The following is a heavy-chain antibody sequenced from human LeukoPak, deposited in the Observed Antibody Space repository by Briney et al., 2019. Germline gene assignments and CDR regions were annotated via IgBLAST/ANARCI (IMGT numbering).Heavy chain of an antibody. CDR2: IYYSGST. CDR3: ARDGD. D-gene: IGHD2-15*01. J-gene: IGHJ4*02. V-gene: IGHV4-30-4*01. CDR1: GGSISSGDYY. Sequence: SQTLSLTCTVSGGSISSGDYYWSWIRQPPGKGLEWIGYIYYSGSTYYNPSLKSRVTISVDPSENLFSLKLTSVTVADTAVYYCARDGDWGQGTLVAVSS.